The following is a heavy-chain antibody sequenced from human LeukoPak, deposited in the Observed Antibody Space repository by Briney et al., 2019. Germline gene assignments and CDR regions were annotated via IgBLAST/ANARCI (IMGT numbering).Heavy chain of an antibody. Sequence: GASVKVSCKASGYTFTSYGISWVRQAPGQGLEWMGWISAYNGNTNYAQKLQGRVTITADKSTSTAYMELSSLRSEDTAVYYCARSRLSPPYYYYYGMDVWGQGTTVTVSS. CDR3: ARSRLSPPYYYYYGMDV. CDR1: GYTFTSYG. V-gene: IGHV1-18*01. CDR2: ISAYNGNT. D-gene: IGHD6-6*01. J-gene: IGHJ6*02.